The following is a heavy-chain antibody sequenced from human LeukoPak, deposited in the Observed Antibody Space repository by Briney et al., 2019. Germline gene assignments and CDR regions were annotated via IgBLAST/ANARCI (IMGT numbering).Heavy chain of an antibody. Sequence: GASVKVSCKASGGTFSSYAISWVRQAPGQGLEWMGGIIPIFGTANYAQKFQGRVTITTDESTSTAYMELSSLRSEDTAVYYCARERADPTIFGVVIIGHGAFDIWGQGTMVTVSS. J-gene: IGHJ3*02. CDR2: IIPIFGTA. D-gene: IGHD3-3*01. V-gene: IGHV1-69*05. CDR1: GGTFSSYA. CDR3: ARERADPTIFGVVIIGHGAFDI.